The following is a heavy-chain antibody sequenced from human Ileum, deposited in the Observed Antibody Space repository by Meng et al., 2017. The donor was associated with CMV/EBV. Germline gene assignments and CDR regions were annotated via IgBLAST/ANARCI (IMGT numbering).Heavy chain of an antibody. V-gene: IGHV4-4*07. J-gene: IGHJ4*02. D-gene: IGHD3-16*01. CDR1: GDSTTSFY. CDR2: IYHGGST. Sequence: QVHLQVTGQGLVKTSETVSRTCTVSGDSTTSFYWSWSRQPAGTALEWIGRIYHGGSTNYNPSLKSRVTLSVDTSKNQFSMRLTSVTAADTAVYYCARGPGGFGDFNFDYWGQGTLVTVSS. CDR3: ARGPGGFGDFNFDY.